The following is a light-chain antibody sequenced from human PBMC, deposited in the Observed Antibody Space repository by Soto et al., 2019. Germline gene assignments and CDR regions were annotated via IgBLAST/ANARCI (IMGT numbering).Light chain of an antibody. J-gene: IGKJ5*01. Sequence: EIVMTQSPATLSVSPGERATLSCRASQSVNTNLAWYQQKPGQAPRLLISDASTRATGIPARFSGSGSGTEFTLTISSLQSEDFAVYYCQQYNNWPQLTFGPGTRLEI. CDR2: DAS. CDR3: QQYNNWPQLT. V-gene: IGKV3-15*01. CDR1: QSVNTN.